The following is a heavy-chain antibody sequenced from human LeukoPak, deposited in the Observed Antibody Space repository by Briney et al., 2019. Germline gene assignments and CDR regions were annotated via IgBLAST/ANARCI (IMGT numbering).Heavy chain of an antibody. CDR2: IYHSGST. Sequence: SETLSLTCTVSGYSISSGYYWGWIRQPPGKGLEWIGSIYHSGSTYYNPSLKSRVTISVDTSKNQFSLKLSSVTAADTAVYYCASTRWELPDWWFDPWGQGTLVTVSS. V-gene: IGHV4-38-2*02. D-gene: IGHD1-26*01. J-gene: IGHJ5*02. CDR3: ASTRWELPDWWFDP. CDR1: GYSISSGYY.